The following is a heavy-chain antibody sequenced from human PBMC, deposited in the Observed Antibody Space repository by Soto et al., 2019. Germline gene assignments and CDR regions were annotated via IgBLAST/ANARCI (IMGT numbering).Heavy chain of an antibody. CDR2: IDWDDDK. J-gene: IGHJ6*02. CDR1: GFSLSTSGMC. Sequence: SRPTLVNRPESLTLTCPFSGFSLSTSGMCVSWIRQPPGKALEWLALIDWDDDKYYSTSLKTRLTISKDTSKNQVVLTMTNMDPVDTATYYCARIVSTVTPPYYYYGMDVWGQGTTVTVSS. CDR3: ARIVSTVTPPYYYYGMDV. V-gene: IGHV2-70*01. D-gene: IGHD4-17*01.